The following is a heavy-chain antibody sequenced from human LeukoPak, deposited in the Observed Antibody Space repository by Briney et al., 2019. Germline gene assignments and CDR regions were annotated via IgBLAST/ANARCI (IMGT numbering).Heavy chain of an antibody. D-gene: IGHD2-15*01. CDR2: INHSGSA. J-gene: IGHJ4*02. CDR1: GGSFSGYY. CDR3: ARGQPPYSDGSTYYAGGFYYYDN. Sequence: SETLSLTCAVYGGSFSGYYWSWTRQTPGKGLEWIGEINHSGSAKYNPSLKSRVTISVTLSKNQFSLDLSSVTAADTGVYYCARGQPPYSDGSTYYAGGFYYYDNWGQGTLVTVSS. V-gene: IGHV4-34*01.